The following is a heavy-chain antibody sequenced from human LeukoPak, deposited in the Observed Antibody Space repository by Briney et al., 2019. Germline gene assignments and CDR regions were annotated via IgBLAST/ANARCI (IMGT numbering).Heavy chain of an antibody. CDR3: ARVAVAGTAHPPQYYYYYYYMDV. CDR1: GGSISSYY. D-gene: IGHD6-19*01. J-gene: IGHJ6*03. CDR2: IYYSGST. Sequence: SETLSLTCTVSGGSISSYYWSWIRQPPGKGLEWIGYIYYSGSTNYNPSLKSRVTISVDTSKNQFSLKLSSVTAADTAVYYCARVAVAGTAHPPQYYYYYYYMDVWGKGTTVTVSS. V-gene: IGHV4-59*01.